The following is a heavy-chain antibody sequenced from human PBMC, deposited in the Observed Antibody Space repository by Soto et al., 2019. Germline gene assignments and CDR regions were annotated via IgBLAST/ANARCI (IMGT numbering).Heavy chain of an antibody. CDR1: GYTFTSYA. CDR3: ASSVVVPAAISLTIYCGGDCPYDAFDI. V-gene: IGHV1-3*01. Sequence: ASVKVSCKASGYTFTSYAMHWVRQAPGQRLEWMGWINAGNGNTKYSQKFQGRVTITRDTSASTAYMELSSLRSEDTAVYYCASSVVVPAAISLTIYCGGDCPYDAFDIWGQGTMVTVSS. J-gene: IGHJ3*02. CDR2: INAGNGNT. D-gene: IGHD2-21*01.